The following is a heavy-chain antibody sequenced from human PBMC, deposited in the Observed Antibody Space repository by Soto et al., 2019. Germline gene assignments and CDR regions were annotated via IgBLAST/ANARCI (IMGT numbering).Heavy chain of an antibody. D-gene: IGHD3-3*01. CDR1: GFSLTTSGVG. J-gene: IGHJ4*02. V-gene: IGHV2-5*02. CDR2: IYWDDAK. CDR3: AHRVLRTVFGLVTTTAIDFDF. Sequence: QITLNESGPTVVRPTETLTLTCRFSGFSLTTSGVGVGWIRQSPGKAPEWLALIYWDDAKRYSASLKSRLTITKDTSKNEVVLTVSDLDPTDTATYYCAHRVLRTVFGLVTTTAIDFDFWGQGTPVAVSS.